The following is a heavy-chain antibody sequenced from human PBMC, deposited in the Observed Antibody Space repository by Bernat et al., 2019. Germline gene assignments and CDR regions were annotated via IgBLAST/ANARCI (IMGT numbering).Heavy chain of an antibody. CDR2: IDQDGEDK. CDR3: AREARGGYSYNWFDP. V-gene: IGHV3-7*03. J-gene: IGHJ5*02. CDR1: GLNFSNYW. D-gene: IGHD5-18*01. Sequence: EVQLAESGGGLVQPGGSLRLSCAASGLNFSNYWMSWVRQAPGKGLEWVADIDQDGEDKFYADSVKGLFIVSRDNATNSLYLQMNSLRAEDTAYYYCAREARGGYSYNWFDPWGQGTLVTVSS.